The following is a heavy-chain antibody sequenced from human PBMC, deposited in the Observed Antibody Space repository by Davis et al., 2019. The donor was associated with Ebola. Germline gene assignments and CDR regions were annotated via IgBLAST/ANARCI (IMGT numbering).Heavy chain of an antibody. Sequence: GESLKISCAASGFTVSSNYMNWVRQAPGKGLEWVSYISSSGNTIYYADSVKGRFTISRDNAKNSLYLQMNSLRVEDTAVYYCARGRAYCGGDCYSDFGYWGQGTLVTVSS. CDR3: ARGRAYCGGDCYSDFGY. CDR2: ISSSGNTI. V-gene: IGHV3-48*03. J-gene: IGHJ4*02. D-gene: IGHD2-21*02. CDR1: GFTVSSNY.